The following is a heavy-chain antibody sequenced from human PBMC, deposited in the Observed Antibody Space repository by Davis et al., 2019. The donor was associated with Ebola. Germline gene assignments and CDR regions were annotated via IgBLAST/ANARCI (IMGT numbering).Heavy chain of an antibody. CDR1: GYTDGDYF. Sequence: SVTVSRMSSGYTDGDYFMHWVRQAPGQGLEWMGRINPNNYGTNFAQKFQDRVTMTRDTSISTAYMELSRLTSDDTAVYYCANSITVAAQANVDYWGQGTVVTVSS. J-gene: IGHJ4*02. CDR2: INPNNYGT. V-gene: IGHV1-2*06. CDR3: ANSITVAAQANVDY. D-gene: IGHD3-10*01.